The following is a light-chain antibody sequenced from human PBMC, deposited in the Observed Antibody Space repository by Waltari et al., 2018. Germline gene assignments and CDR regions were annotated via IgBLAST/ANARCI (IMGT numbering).Light chain of an antibody. CDR1: HSILFSSNSKHS. J-gene: IGKJ1*01. CDR2: CAA. CDR3: HQYYNTPPT. V-gene: IGKV4-1*01. Sequence: DIVMTQSPDSLAVFLGEGATITCNSSHSILFSSNSKHSLALYQLKPGQGPQLLIYCAASRASGVPDRFSGSGSGTDFTLTISSLQAEDVAVYYCHQYYNTPPTFGQGTKVEIK.